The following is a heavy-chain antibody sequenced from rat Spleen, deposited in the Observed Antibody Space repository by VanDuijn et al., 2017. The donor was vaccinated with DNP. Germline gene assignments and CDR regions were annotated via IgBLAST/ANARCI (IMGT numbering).Heavy chain of an antibody. J-gene: IGHJ3*01. CDR2: FSTGGGYT. CDR1: GFTFSYYY. Sequence: EVQLVESGGGLVQPGRSMKLSCAASGFTFSYYYMAWVRQAPTKGLEWVASFSTGGGYTYYRDSLKGRFTISRDNAKSTLYLQMDSLRSEDTATYYCGLPGGDWGQGTLVTVSS. D-gene: IGHD1-4*01. V-gene: IGHV5-25*01. CDR3: GLPGGD.